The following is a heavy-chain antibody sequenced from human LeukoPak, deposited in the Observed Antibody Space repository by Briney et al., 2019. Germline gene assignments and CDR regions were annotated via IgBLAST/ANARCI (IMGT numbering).Heavy chain of an antibody. CDR2: IYYSGST. D-gene: IGHD6-19*01. V-gene: IGHV4-59*08. J-gene: IGHJ4*02. CDR3: ARAVAGPYSAPFDY. Sequence: PSETLSLTCTVSGGSISSYYWSWTRQPPGKGLEGMGYIYYSGSTNYNPSLKSRVTISVDTSKNQFSLKLSSVTAADTAVYYCARAVAGPYSAPFDYWGQGTLVTVSS. CDR1: GGSISSYY.